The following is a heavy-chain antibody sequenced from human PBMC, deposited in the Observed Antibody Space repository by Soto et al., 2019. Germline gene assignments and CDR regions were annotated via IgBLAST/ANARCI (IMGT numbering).Heavy chain of an antibody. CDR2: IWYDGSNK. CDR1: GFTFSNYG. V-gene: IGHV3-33*01. D-gene: IGHD3-10*01. CDR3: ASALETGDY. J-gene: IGHJ4*02. Sequence: QVQLVESGGGVVQPGRSLRLSCAASGFTFSNYGMHWVRQAPGKGPEWVAVIWYDGSNKYYADSVKGRFTISRDNSKNTLYLLMNSLRAEDTAVYYWASALETGDYWGQGAMVTVSP.